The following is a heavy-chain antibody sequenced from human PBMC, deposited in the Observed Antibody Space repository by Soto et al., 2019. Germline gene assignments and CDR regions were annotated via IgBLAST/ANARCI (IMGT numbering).Heavy chain of an antibody. V-gene: IGHV1-69*12. CDR2: IIPIFGTA. Sequence: QVQLVQSGAEVKKPGSSVKVSCKASGGTFSSYAISWVRQAPGQGLEWMGGIIPIFGTANYAQKFQGRVTITADESTSTTYMELRSRRSEAKAVYYCARGPAYYGDYVGNHFDYWGQGTLVTVSS. D-gene: IGHD4-17*01. J-gene: IGHJ4*02. CDR3: ARGPAYYGDYVGNHFDY. CDR1: GGTFSSYA.